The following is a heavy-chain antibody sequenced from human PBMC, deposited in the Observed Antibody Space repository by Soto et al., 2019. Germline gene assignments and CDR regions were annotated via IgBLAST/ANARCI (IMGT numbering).Heavy chain of an antibody. V-gene: IGHV3-33*01. CDR3: ARSPTSSGWYYYYGMDV. Sequence: GGSLRLSCAASGFTFSSYGMHWVRQAPGKGLEWVAVIWYDGSNKYYADSVKGRFTISRDNSKNTLYLQMNSLRAEDTAVYYCARSPTSSGWYYYYGMDVWGQGTTVTVSS. CDR2: IWYDGSNK. D-gene: IGHD6-19*01. CDR1: GFTFSSYG. J-gene: IGHJ6*02.